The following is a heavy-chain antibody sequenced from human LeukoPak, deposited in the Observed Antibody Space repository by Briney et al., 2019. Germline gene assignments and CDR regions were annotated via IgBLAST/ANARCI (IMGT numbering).Heavy chain of an antibody. CDR3: ARAYQRLGGLSFPDQ. V-gene: IGHV7-4-1*02. Sequence: ASVKVSCKAYGYAFTSYAMNWVRQAPGQGLEWMGWINPNTGNPTYAQGFTGRFVFSLDTSVSTTYLQISSLKAEDTAVYYCARAYQRLGGLSFPDQWGQGTLVSVSS. D-gene: IGHD3-16*02. CDR1: GYAFTSYA. J-gene: IGHJ5*02. CDR2: INPNTGNP.